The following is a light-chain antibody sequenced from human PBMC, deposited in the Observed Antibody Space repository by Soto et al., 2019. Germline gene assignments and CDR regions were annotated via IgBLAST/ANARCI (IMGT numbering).Light chain of an antibody. V-gene: IGLV2-23*01. CDR1: SSDVGSYNL. Sequence: QSALTQPASVSGSPGQSITISCTGTSSDVGSYNLVSWYQQHPGKAPKLMIYEGSKRPSGVSNRFSGSKSGNTASLTISGLQAEDEADYYCCSYAGSSTYVFGTGSKATGL. J-gene: IGLJ1*01. CDR2: EGS. CDR3: CSYAGSSTYV.